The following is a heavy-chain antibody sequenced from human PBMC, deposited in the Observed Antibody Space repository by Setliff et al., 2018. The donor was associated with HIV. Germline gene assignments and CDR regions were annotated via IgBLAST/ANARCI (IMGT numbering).Heavy chain of an antibody. CDR2: ISPSSGGT. CDR1: GFTFRNYA. CDR3: AKTVALLRAARLDLDY. J-gene: IGHJ4*02. D-gene: IGHD6-6*01. Sequence: LRLSRAASGFTFRNYAMTWVRQAPGKGLEWVPTISPSSGGTNYADSVKGRFTISRDNSKNILYLQMNSLRVEDSAVYYCAKTVALLRAARLDLDYWGQGTLVTVAS. V-gene: IGHV3-23*01.